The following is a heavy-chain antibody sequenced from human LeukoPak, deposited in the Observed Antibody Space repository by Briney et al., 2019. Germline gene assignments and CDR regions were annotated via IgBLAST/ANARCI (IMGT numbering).Heavy chain of an antibody. CDR1: GYTFTSYG. D-gene: IGHD2-2*01. J-gene: IGHJ5*02. CDR3: ARPYCSSTSCYHWFDP. Sequence: ASVKVSCKASGYTFTSYGISWVRQAPGQGLEWVGWISAYNGNTNYAQKLQGRVTMTTDTSTSTAYMELTSLRSDDTAVYYCARPYCSSTSCYHWFDPWGQGTLVTVSS. V-gene: IGHV1-18*01. CDR2: ISAYNGNT.